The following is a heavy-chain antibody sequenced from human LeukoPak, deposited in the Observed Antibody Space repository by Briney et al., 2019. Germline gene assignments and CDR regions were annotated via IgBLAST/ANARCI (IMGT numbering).Heavy chain of an antibody. D-gene: IGHD3-10*01. V-gene: IGHV3-23*01. Sequence: PGGSLRLSCAASGFTFSDYYMSWVRQAPGKGLEWVSAISGSGGSTYYADSVKGRFTISRDNSKNTLYLQMNSLRAEDTAVYYCAKVPFHAFGDITLYWGQGTLVTVSS. CDR2: ISGSGGST. J-gene: IGHJ4*02. CDR3: AKVPFHAFGDITLY. CDR1: GFTFSDYY.